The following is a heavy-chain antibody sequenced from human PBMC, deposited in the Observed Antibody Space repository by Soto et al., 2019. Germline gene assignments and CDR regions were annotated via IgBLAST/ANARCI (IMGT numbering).Heavy chain of an antibody. CDR1: GYSFNTYW. D-gene: IGHD1-7*01. CDR2: IYPADSDV. V-gene: IGHV5-51*01. Sequence: EVQLVQSGAEVKKPGESLKISCEGSGYSFNTYWIGWVRQMPGKGLEWMGIIYPADSDVRYSPSFQGQGTISADKSISTAYLQWSSLKASDTAMYYCARHDDGNYYFDLWGRGTLVTVSS. J-gene: IGHJ2*01. CDR3: ARHDDGNYYFDL.